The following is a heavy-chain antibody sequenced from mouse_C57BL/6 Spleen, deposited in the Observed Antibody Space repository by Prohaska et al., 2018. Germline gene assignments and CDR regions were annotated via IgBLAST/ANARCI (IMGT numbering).Heavy chain of an antibody. CDR2: INTYSGVP. CDR1: GYTFTTYG. J-gene: IGHJ4*01. CDR3: ARELHAMDY. Sequence: QIQLVQSGPELKKPGETVKISCEASGYTFTTYGMSWVKQAPGKGLKWMGWINTYSGVPTYADDFKGRFAFSLETSASTAYLQINNLKNEDTATYFCARELHAMDYWGQGTSVTVSS. D-gene: IGHD2-1*01. V-gene: IGHV9-3*01.